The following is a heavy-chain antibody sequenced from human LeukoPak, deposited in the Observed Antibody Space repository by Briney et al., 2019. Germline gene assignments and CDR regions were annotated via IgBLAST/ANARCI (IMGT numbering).Heavy chain of an antibody. J-gene: IGHJ4*02. CDR2: ISWKSGSI. Sequence: GRSLRLSCAASGFTFDDYAMHWVRQAPGKGLEWVSGISWKSGSIGYADSVKGRFTISRDNAKNSLYLQMNSLRAEDMALYYCAKATPSGVSWGNYNFDYWGQGTLVTVTS. CDR3: AKATPSGVSWGNYNFDY. V-gene: IGHV3-9*03. CDR1: GFTFDDYA. D-gene: IGHD7-27*01.